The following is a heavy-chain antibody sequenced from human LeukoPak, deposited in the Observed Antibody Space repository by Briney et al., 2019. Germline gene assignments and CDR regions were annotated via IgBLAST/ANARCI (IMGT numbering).Heavy chain of an antibody. D-gene: IGHD5-12*01. J-gene: IGHJ4*02. CDR2: INHSGST. V-gene: IGHV4-34*01. CDR1: GGSFSGYY. Sequence: SETLSHTCAVYGGSFSGYYWSWIRQPPGKGLEWIGEINHSGSTNYNPSLKSRVTISVDTSKNQFSLKLSSVTAADTAVYYCARGRGYSGYEYWDQGTLVTVFS. CDR3: ARGRGYSGYEY.